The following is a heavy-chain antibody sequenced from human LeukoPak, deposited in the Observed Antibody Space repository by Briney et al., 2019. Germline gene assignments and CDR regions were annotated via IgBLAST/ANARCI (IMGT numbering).Heavy chain of an antibody. J-gene: IGHJ4*02. Sequence: SEILSLTCAVYGGSFSGYYGSRIRQPPGKGLEWIGEINHSGSTNYNPSLKSRVTISVDTSKNQFSLKLSSVTAADTAVYYCARAAYGDIVVVPAARGYYFDYWGQGTLVTVSS. CDR2: INHSGST. CDR3: ARAAYGDIVVVPAARGYYFDY. V-gene: IGHV4-34*01. D-gene: IGHD2-2*01. CDR1: GGSFSGYY.